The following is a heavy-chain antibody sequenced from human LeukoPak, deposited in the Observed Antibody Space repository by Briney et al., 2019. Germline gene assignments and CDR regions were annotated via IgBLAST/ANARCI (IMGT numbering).Heavy chain of an antibody. D-gene: IGHD6-13*01. J-gene: IGHJ4*02. CDR1: GFTFSSYA. CDR2: ISGSGGST. Sequence: GGSLRLSCAASGFTFSSYAMSWVRQAPGKGLEWVSAISGSGGSTYYADSVKGRFTISRDNSKNTLYLQMNSLRAEDTAVYYCASSSWKGVYYFDYWGQGTLVTVSS. V-gene: IGHV3-23*01. CDR3: ASSSWKGVYYFDY.